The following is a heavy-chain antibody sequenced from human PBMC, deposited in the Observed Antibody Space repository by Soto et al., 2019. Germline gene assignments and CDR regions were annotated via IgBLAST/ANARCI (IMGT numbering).Heavy chain of an antibody. CDR3: TTEGHILTGYPDPHDY. J-gene: IGHJ4*02. CDR1: GFTFSNAW. Sequence: PGGSLSLSCAASGFTFSNAWMSWVRQAPGKGLEWVGRIKSKTDGGTTDYAAPVKGGFTISRDDSKNTLYLQMNSLKTEDTAVYYCTTEGHILTGYPDPHDYWGQGTLVTVSS. D-gene: IGHD3-9*01. CDR2: IKSKTDGGTT. V-gene: IGHV3-15*01.